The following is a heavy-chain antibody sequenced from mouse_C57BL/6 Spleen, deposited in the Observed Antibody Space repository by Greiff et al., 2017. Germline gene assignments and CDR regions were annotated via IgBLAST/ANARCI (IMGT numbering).Heavy chain of an antibody. D-gene: IGHD3-2*02. CDR1: GYTFTDYY. V-gene: IGHV1-76*01. J-gene: IGHJ2*01. CDR3: ARWDSSEAYFDY. Sequence: QVQLKESGAELVRPGASVKLSCKASGYTFTDYYINWVKQRPGQGLEWIARIYPGSGNTYYNEKFKGKATLTAEKSSSTAYMQLSSLTSEDSAVYFCARWDSSEAYFDYWGQGTTLTVSS. CDR2: IYPGSGNT.